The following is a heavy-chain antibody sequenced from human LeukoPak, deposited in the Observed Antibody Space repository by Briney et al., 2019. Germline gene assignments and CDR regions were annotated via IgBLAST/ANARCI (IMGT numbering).Heavy chain of an antibody. J-gene: IGHJ5*02. CDR3: ARADRLDGGPYLIGP. Sequence: ASVTVSCKTSGYSFTYYYMHWVRQAPGQGLEWMGWINPNSGGTSSAQKFQGRVTMTRDTSITTVYMEVSWLTSDDTAIYYCARADRLDGGPYLIGPWGQGTLVTVSS. CDR1: GYSFTYYY. D-gene: IGHD2-21*01. CDR2: INPNSGGT. V-gene: IGHV1-2*02.